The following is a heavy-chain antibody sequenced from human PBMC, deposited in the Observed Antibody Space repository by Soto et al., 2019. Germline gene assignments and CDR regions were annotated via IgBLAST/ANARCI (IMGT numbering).Heavy chain of an antibody. Sequence: QVQLVQSGAEVKKPGSSVKVSCKASGGTFSSYAISWVRQAPGQGLEWMGGIIPIFGTANYAQKFQGRVTMTADESTSTAYMELSSLRSEDTAVYYCARTPLYCSSTSCYTGWFDPWGQGTLVTVSS. CDR3: ARTPLYCSSTSCYTGWFDP. J-gene: IGHJ5*02. V-gene: IGHV1-69*01. CDR1: GGTFSSYA. CDR2: IIPIFGTA. D-gene: IGHD2-2*02.